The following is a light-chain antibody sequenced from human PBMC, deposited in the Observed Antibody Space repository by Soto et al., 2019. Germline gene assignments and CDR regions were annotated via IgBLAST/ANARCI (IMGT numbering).Light chain of an antibody. J-gene: IGLJ2*01. CDR1: SSDVGGYNY. V-gene: IGLV2-14*01. CDR2: GVS. CDR3: NSFTSSSTVV. Sequence: QSALTQPASVSGSPGQSITISCTGTSSDVGGYNYVSWYQQHPGKAPKLLIYGVSNRPSEVSNRFSGSKSGNTASLSISGLQAEDEGDYYCNSFTSSSTVVFGGGTKVTVL.